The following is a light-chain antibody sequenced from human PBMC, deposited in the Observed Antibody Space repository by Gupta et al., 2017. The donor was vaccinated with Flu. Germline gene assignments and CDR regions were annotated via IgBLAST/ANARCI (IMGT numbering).Light chain of an antibody. CDR3: QVWESNSDHPS. CDR2: DDS. V-gene: IGLV3-21*02. J-gene: IGLJ1*01. CDR1: SIGSKS. Sequence: GQTARISCGGNSIGSKSVHWYQQRPGQAPVMVVYDDSDRPSGIPERFSGSNSGNSATLTISRVEAGDEADYYCQVWESNSDHPSFGTGTKVTVL.